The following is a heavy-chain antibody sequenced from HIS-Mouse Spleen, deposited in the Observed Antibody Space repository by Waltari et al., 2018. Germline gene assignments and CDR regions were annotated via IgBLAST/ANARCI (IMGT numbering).Heavy chain of an antibody. CDR3: ARASRDLLLPRYVDL. CDR1: GCSISSYY. V-gene: IGHV4-59*01. CDR2: YYSGST. Sequence: QVQLQESGPGLVKPSETLSLTCTVSGCSISSYYWSWIRQPPGKGLDWIGYYSGSTHYNPSLKSGVTISVHTSKNQFSLKLSSVTAADTAVYYCARASRDLLLPRYVDLWGRGTLVTVSS. J-gene: IGHJ2*01.